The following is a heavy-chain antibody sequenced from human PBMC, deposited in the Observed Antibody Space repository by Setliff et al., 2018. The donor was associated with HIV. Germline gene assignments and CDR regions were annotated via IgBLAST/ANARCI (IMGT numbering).Heavy chain of an antibody. CDR2: VSQSGST. CDR3: ARVPVAGANWFDP. Sequence: PSETLSLTCAVYGGSFSGYYWSWIRQPPGKGLEWIGSVSQSGSTYYNPSLKSRITISVDRSKNLFYLKLISVTAADQGVYYCARVPVAGANWFDPWGLGTLVTVSS. J-gene: IGHJ5*02. D-gene: IGHD2-21*01. CDR1: GGSFSGYY. V-gene: IGHV4-34*01.